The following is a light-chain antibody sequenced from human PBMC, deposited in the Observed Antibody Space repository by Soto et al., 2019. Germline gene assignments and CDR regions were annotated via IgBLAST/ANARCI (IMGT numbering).Light chain of an antibody. CDR2: DAS. V-gene: IGKV3-11*01. J-gene: IGKJ1*01. Sequence: EIVLTQSPATLSLSPGERATLSCRASQTVSSYLAWYQQKPGQAPRLLIHDASNRAPGIPARFSGSGSGTDFTLTISSLEPEDSAVYYCQQCSSWPRSFGQGTKVEIK. CDR3: QQCSSWPRS. CDR1: QTVSSY.